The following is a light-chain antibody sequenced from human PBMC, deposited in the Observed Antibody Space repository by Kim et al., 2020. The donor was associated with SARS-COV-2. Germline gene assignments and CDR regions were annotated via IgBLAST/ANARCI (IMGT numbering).Light chain of an antibody. CDR3: QAWDTSTAA. Sequence: SYELTQPPSVSVSPGQTASIPCSGDKLGDKYACWYQQKPGQSPVLVIYQDVKRPSGIPERFSGSNSGNTATLTISGTQSMDEADYYCQAWDTSTAAFGGGTQLTVL. V-gene: IGLV3-1*01. J-gene: IGLJ2*01. CDR2: QDV. CDR1: KLGDKY.